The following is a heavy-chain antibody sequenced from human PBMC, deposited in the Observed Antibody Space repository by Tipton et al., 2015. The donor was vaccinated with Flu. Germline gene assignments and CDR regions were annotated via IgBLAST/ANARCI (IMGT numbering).Heavy chain of an antibody. CDR3: TTWGSSSLDY. D-gene: IGHD3-16*01. J-gene: IGHJ4*02. Sequence: SLRLSCTASGFTFSSQWMSWVRQFPGKGLEWVANIKYDLSERYYVDSVKGRFTISRDNAGNSLYLQLNNLRAEDTAVYYCTTWGSSSLDYWGQGTLGTVSS. CDR2: IKYDLSER. CDR1: GFTFSSQW. V-gene: IGHV3-7*01.